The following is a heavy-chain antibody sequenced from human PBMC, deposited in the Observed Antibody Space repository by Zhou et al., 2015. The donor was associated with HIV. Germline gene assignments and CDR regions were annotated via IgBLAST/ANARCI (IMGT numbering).Heavy chain of an antibody. CDR1: GFTVSSNY. V-gene: IGHV3-15*01. CDR2: IKSKTDGETT. J-gene: IGHJ5*02. CDR3: TTGTILDP. D-gene: IGHD3-9*01. Sequence: EVQLVESGGGLIQPGGSLRLSCAASGFTVSSNYMSWVRQAPGKGLEWVGRIKSKTDGETTDYAAPVKGRFTISRHDSKNTLYLQMNSLKTEDTAVYYCTTGTILDPWGQGTLVTVSS.